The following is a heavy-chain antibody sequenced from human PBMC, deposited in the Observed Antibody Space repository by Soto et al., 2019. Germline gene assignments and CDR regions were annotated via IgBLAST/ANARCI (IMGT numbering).Heavy chain of an antibody. Sequence: EVQLVESGGGLVKPGGSLRLSCAASGFTFSNAWMSWVRQAPGKGLEWVGRIKSKTDGGTTDYAAPVKGRFTISRDDSKXXLYLQMNSLKTEDTAVYYCTTAPTLIAVAGIYFDYWGQGTLVTVSS. CDR1: GFTFSNAW. J-gene: IGHJ4*02. V-gene: IGHV3-15*01. CDR3: TTAPTLIAVAGIYFDY. CDR2: IKSKTDGGTT. D-gene: IGHD6-19*01.